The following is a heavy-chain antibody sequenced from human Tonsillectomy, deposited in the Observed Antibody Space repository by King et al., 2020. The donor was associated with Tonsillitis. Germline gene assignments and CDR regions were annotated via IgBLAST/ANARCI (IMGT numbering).Heavy chain of an antibody. CDR1: GFTFSNHV. D-gene: IGHD1-26*01. V-gene: IGHV3-23*04. Sequence: VQLVESGGGLVQPGGSLRLSCVASGFTFSNHVMTWVRQAPGKGLEWVSAVTNDGFTTFDADSVMGRFTISRDNSKNTLYLQMNSLRVEDMAVYYCAREDSGRHTAFDNWGQGTLVTVSS. CDR2: VTNDGFTT. CDR3: AREDSGRHTAFDN. J-gene: IGHJ4*03.